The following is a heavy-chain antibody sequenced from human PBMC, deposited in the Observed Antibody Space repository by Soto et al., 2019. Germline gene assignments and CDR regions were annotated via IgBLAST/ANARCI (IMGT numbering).Heavy chain of an antibody. CDR2: ISAYNGNT. CDR1: GYTFTSYG. V-gene: IGHV1-18*01. Sequence: ASVKVSCKASGYTFTSYGISWVRQAPGQGLEWMGWISAYNGNTNYAQKLQGRVTMTTDTSTSTAYMELRSLRSDDTAVYYCASTIFGVDLWVWADFDIWGQGTMVTVSS. D-gene: IGHD3-3*01. J-gene: IGHJ3*02. CDR3: ASTIFGVDLWVWADFDI.